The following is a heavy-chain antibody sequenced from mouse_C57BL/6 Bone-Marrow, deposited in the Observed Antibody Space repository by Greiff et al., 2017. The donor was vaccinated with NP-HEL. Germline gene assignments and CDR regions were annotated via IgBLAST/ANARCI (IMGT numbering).Heavy chain of an antibody. V-gene: IGHV2-9-1*01. CDR2: IWTGGGT. CDR3: ARSPYYYGSSYWYFDV. Sequence: VQLVESGPGLVAPSQSLSITCTVSGFSLTSYAISWVRQPPGKGLEWLGVIWTGGGTNYNSALKSRLSISKDNSKSQVFLKMNSLQTDDTARYYCARSPYYYGSSYWYFDVWGTGTTVTVSS. CDR1: GFSLTSYA. J-gene: IGHJ1*03. D-gene: IGHD1-1*01.